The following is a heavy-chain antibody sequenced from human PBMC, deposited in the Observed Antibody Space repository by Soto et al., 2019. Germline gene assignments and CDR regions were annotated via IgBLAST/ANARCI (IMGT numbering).Heavy chain of an antibody. D-gene: IGHD6-6*01. CDR2: IIPIFGTA. V-gene: IGHV1-69*13. CDR1: GGTFSSYA. CDR3: ARDLGIAARRLYYYYYYGMDV. Sequence: SVKVSCKASGGTFSSYAISWVRQAPGQGLEWMGGIIPIFGTANYAQKFQGRVTITADESTSTAYMELSSLRSEDTAVYYCARDLGIAARRLYYYYYYGMDVWGQGTTVTVSS. J-gene: IGHJ6*02.